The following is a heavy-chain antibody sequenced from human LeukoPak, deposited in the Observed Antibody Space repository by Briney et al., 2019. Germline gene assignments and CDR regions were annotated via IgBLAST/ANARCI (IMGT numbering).Heavy chain of an antibody. CDR2: IYYSGST. J-gene: IGHJ6*02. CDR1: GGSLSSYY. Sequence: SETLSLTCTVSGGSLSSYYWSWIRQHPGKGLEWIGYIYYSGSTYYNPSLKSRVTISVDTSKNQFSLKLSSVTAADTAVYYCAGVVVVPAGRTYYYYGMDVWGQGTTVTVSS. V-gene: IGHV4-59*06. CDR3: AGVVVVPAGRTYYYYGMDV. D-gene: IGHD2-2*01.